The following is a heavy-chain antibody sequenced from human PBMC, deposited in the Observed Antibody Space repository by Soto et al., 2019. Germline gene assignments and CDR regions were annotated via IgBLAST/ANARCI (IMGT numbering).Heavy chain of an antibody. D-gene: IGHD6-19*01. CDR2: PDRPGCT. J-gene: IGHJ4*02. CDR1: GSFISSANR. CDR3: ATDLAVAGRQGMDY. V-gene: IGHV4-4*03. Sequence: PPEPLSLTCSVSGSFISSANRWNWVRQLPGTGLERIGEPDRPGCTDYNPSLKSRVTISVDKSKNHFSLTLSSVTAADTAVYYCATDLAVAGRQGMDYWGQGMLVTVS.